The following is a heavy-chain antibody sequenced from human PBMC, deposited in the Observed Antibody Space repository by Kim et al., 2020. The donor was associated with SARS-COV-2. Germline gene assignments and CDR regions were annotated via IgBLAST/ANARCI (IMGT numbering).Heavy chain of an antibody. V-gene: IGHV5-51*01. Sequence: SPSFQGQVTISADKSISTAYLQWSSLKASDTAMYYCARLGFDSSGYYEDYWGQGTLVTVSS. D-gene: IGHD3-22*01. J-gene: IGHJ4*02. CDR3: ARLGFDSSGYYEDY.